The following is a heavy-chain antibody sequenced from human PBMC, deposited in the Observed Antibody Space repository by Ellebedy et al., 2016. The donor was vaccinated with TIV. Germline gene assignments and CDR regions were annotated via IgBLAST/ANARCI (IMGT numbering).Heavy chain of an antibody. J-gene: IGHJ6*03. CDR3: ARFPGPLRRNYYYYMDV. V-gene: IGHV1-18*01. CDR1: GYTFTNYG. Sequence: ASVKVSCXASGYTFTNYGISWVRQAPGQGLELMGWISGYNGNTNYAQKLQGRVTMTTDTSTSTAYMALRSLRSDDTAVYYCARFPGPLRRNYYYYMDVWGKGTTVTVSS. D-gene: IGHD4-17*01. CDR2: ISGYNGNT.